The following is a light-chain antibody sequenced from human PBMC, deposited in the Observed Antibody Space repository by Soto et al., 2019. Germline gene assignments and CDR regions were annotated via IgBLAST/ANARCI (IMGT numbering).Light chain of an antibody. V-gene: IGKV3-20*01. Sequence: EIVLTQSPGTLSLSPGERATLSCRASQSISSTYVAWYQQKPGQAPRLLIYAASSRATGIPDRFSGSGSGTDFTLTISRLEPEDFAVYYCQQYYASSWTFGQGTRVEIK. J-gene: IGKJ1*01. CDR3: QQYYASSWT. CDR2: AAS. CDR1: QSISSTY.